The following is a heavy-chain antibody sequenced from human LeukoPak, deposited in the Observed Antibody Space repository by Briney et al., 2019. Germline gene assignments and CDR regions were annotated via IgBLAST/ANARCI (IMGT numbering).Heavy chain of an antibody. CDR3: VRGRDNIVVVTTTVSPYFDY. D-gene: IGHD2-21*02. CDR2: ISTTTNTM. Sequence: GGSLRLSCAASGFTLSSYNINWVRQAPGKGLEWISYISTTTNTMYYADSVKGRFTISRDNAKNSLFLQMNSLRAEDTAVYYCVRGRDNIVVVTTTVSPYFDYWGQGILVTVSS. CDR1: GFTLSSYN. J-gene: IGHJ4*02. V-gene: IGHV3-48*04.